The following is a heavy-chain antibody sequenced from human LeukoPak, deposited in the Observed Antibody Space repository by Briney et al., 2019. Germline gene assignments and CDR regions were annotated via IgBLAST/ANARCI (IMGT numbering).Heavy chain of an antibody. V-gene: IGHV3-30*18. Sequence: GGSLRHSCAASGFTFSNYGMHWVRQAPGKGLEWVALISNDGSNDYYGDSVEGRFTISRDNSKNTLYLQMNSLIPEDTAVYYCAKDMGRLWWCLGEWGQGTLVTVSS. J-gene: IGHJ4*02. CDR1: GFTFSNYG. CDR3: AKDMGRLWWCLGE. D-gene: IGHD2-21*01. CDR2: ISNDGSND.